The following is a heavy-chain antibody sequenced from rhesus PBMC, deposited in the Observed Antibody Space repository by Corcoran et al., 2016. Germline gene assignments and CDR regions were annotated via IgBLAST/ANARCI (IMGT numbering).Heavy chain of an antibody. Sequence: QVQLRESGPPVVKPSETLSLTCAVSGASISSGNWWNWIRQSPGKGREWIGGSYGRGWSTEYNPSLTRRFTISKATSESQFSLKLSSVTAADAAVYFCAREDGNIAAGPGYYDYWGQGVLVTVSS. CDR2: SYGRGWST. V-gene: IGHV4-93*01. CDR3: AREDGNIAAGPGYYDY. J-gene: IGHJ4*01. CDR1: GASISSGNW. D-gene: IGHD6-13*01.